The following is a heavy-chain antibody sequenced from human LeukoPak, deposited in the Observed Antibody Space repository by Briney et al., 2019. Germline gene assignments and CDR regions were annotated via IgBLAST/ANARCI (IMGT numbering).Heavy chain of an antibody. J-gene: IGHJ4*02. CDR3: ARGYYDSSGRYFDY. CDR2: IYSGGST. D-gene: IGHD3-22*01. V-gene: IGHV3-66*01. CDR1: GFTVSSNY. Sequence: GGSLRLSCAASGFTVSSNYMSWVRQAPGKGLEWVSVIYSGGSTYYADSVKGRFTISRGNSKNTLYLQMNSLRAEDTAVYYCARGYYDSSGRYFDYWGQGTLVTVSS.